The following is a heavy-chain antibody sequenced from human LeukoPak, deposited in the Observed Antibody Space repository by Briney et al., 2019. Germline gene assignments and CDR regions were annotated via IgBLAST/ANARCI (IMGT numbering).Heavy chain of an antibody. CDR1: GGSISSYY. Sequence: PSETLPLTCTVSGGSISSYYRNWIRQPPGKGLEWFGYIYYSGSTNYNPSLKSRVTISVDTSKNHFSLKLSSVTAADTAVYYCARDRQTFYDYVGGNYRFYFDYWGQGTLVTVSS. CDR3: ARDRQTFYDYVGGNYRFYFDY. CDR2: IYYSGST. D-gene: IGHD3-16*02. J-gene: IGHJ4*02. V-gene: IGHV4-59*12.